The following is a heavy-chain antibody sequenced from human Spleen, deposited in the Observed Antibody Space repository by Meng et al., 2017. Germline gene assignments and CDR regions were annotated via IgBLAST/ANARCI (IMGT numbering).Heavy chain of an antibody. Sequence: GESLKISCAASGFTFSSYEMNWVRQAPGKGLEWVSSISSSSSYIYYADSVKGRFTISRDNAKNSLFLQMNSLRAEDTAVYYCAGVERNYGDVFDIWGQGTMVTVSS. D-gene: IGHD1-7*01. J-gene: IGHJ3*02. CDR3: AGVERNYGDVFDI. CDR1: GFTFSSYE. CDR2: ISSSSSYI. V-gene: IGHV3-21*01.